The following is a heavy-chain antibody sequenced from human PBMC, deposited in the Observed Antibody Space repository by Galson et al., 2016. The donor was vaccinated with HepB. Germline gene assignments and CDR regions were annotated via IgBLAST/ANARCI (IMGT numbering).Heavy chain of an antibody. CDR1: GYTFTNYY. CDR2: INPSGGDR. D-gene: IGHD1-1*01. CDR3: ARSLDQAYFDY. Sequence: SCKASGYTFTNYYMHWVRQAPGQGLEWMGIINPSGGDRSYAQKFQGRVTMTRDTSTSTVYMELSSLRSEDTAIYYCARSLDQAYFDYWGQGTLVTVSS. J-gene: IGHJ4*02. V-gene: IGHV1-46*01.